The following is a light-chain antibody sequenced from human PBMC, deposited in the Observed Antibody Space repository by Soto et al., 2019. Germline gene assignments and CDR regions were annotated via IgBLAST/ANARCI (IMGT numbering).Light chain of an antibody. V-gene: IGKV3-15*01. CDR1: QSVSSN. J-gene: IGKJ1*01. Sequence: EIVMTHSPATLSVSPGERATLSCRASQSVSSNLAWYQQKPGQAPRLLIYGASTRATGIPARFSGSGSGTEFTLTISSLQSEDFAVYYCQQYNNWPKTFGQGTRWISN. CDR2: GAS. CDR3: QQYNNWPKT.